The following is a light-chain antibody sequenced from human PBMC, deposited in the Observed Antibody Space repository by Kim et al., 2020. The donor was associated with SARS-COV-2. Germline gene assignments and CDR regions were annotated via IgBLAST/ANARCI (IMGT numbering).Light chain of an antibody. Sequence: NFMLTQPHSVSESPGKTVTISCTRSSGGIANNYVQWYQQRPGSAPTTVIYDDDQRPSGVPDRFSGSLDTSSNSASLTISGLKTEDEADYYCQSFDNNYVVFGGGTKVTVL. V-gene: IGLV6-57*03. CDR3: QSFDNNYVV. J-gene: IGLJ2*01. CDR1: SGGIANNY. CDR2: DDD.